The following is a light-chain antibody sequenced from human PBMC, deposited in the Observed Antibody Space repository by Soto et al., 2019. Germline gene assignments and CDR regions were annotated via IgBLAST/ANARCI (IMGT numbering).Light chain of an antibody. CDR2: WAS. V-gene: IGKV4-1*01. CDR3: QQYYRTPWT. CDR1: QNVLYSSNNKNY. Sequence: DIVMTQSPDSLAVSLGERATINCKSSQNVLYSSNNKNYLTWYQQKPGQAPKLLIYWASTRESGVPDRFSGGGSGTDFTLTISSLQAEDVAVYYCQQYYRTPWTFGQGTKVEIK. J-gene: IGKJ1*01.